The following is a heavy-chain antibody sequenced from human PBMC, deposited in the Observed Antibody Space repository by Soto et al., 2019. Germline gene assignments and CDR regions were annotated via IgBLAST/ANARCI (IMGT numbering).Heavy chain of an antibody. V-gene: IGHV3-23*01. Sequence: EVQLLESGGGWIQPGGSLRVSCAVSGFSLESSAMSWIRQAPGRGLEWVATLSGTGTSTYYTDSVKDRFTISRDLSKNTLYLQMNNLRADDTAVYYCARRGPPFDPWGHGTLVTVSS. J-gene: IGHJ5*02. D-gene: IGHD3-10*01. CDR2: LSGTGTST. CDR1: GFSLESSA. CDR3: ARRGPPFDP.